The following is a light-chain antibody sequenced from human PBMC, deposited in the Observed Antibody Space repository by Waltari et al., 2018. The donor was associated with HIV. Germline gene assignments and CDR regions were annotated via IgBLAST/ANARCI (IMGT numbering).Light chain of an antibody. Sequence: IVMTQSPLPLSVTPGEPASISCPSNQSLLHSSGYNFLDWYMQKPGQSPQVLIYLAYNRASGVPARFSGSGSATDFTLKISGVEAEDVVFYYCMQGLQIPRTFGGGTKVEIK. J-gene: IGKJ4*01. CDR3: MQGLQIPRT. CDR1: QSLLHSSGYNF. V-gene: IGKV2-28*01. CDR2: LAY.